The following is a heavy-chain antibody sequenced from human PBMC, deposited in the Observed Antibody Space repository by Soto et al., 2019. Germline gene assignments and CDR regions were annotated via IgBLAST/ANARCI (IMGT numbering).Heavy chain of an antibody. CDR3: GRGPSPRAPAGGTPYYYAMDV. CDR1: GYDFSAYD. D-gene: IGHD6-13*01. Sequence: QVQLVQSGAEVKQSGASVKVSCKASGYDFSAYDINWVRQASGQGLEWMGWMNPINGATGSARRLQGRGSMTRNTATGTAYLELTSLRSDDTAVYYCGRGPSPRAPAGGTPYYYAMDVWGQGTTVTVS. CDR2: MNPINGAT. V-gene: IGHV1-8*02. J-gene: IGHJ6*02.